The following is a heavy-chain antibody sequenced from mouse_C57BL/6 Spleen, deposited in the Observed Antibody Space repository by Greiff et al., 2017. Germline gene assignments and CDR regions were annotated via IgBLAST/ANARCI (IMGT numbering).Heavy chain of an antibody. D-gene: IGHD1-1*01. CDR3: ARDRYYGSFSY. J-gene: IGHJ3*01. CDR1: GYSITSGYY. Sequence: VQLQESGPGLVKPSQSLSLTCSVTGYSITSGYYWNWIRQFPGNKLEWMGYISYDGSNNYNPSLKNRISITRDTSKNQFFLKLNSVTTEDTATYYCARDRYYGSFSYWGQGTLVTVSA. V-gene: IGHV3-6*01. CDR2: ISYDGSN.